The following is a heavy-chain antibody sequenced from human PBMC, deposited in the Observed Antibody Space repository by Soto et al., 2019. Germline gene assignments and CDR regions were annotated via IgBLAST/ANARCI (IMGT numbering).Heavy chain of an antibody. V-gene: IGHV3-15*07. J-gene: IGHJ3*02. CDR2: IKNKNDGETT. Sequence: EVQLVESGGGLVKPGGSLRLSCAASGFSLSYPWMNWVRQAPGRGLEWVGRIKNKNDGETTDYAAPVKGRFTISRDDSISTLYLQMNNLKTEDTAVYYCTTFQTGDRAFDMWGQGTMSTFSS. CDR3: TTFQTGDRAFDM. CDR1: GFSLSYPW. D-gene: IGHD1-1*01.